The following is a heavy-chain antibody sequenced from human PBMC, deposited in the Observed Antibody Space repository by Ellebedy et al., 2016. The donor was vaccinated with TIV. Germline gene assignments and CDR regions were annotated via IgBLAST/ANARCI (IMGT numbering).Heavy chain of an antibody. V-gene: IGHV3-49*03. CDR2: IRSKAYGGTT. CDR1: GFTFGDYA. CDR3: TRGGHIVVVTENDY. D-gene: IGHD2-21*02. Sequence: GESLKISXTASGFTFGDYAMSWFRQAPGKGLEWVGFIRSKAYGGTTEYAASVKGRFTISRDDSKSIAYLQMNSLKTEDTAVYYCTRGGHIVVVTENDYWGLGTLVTVSS. J-gene: IGHJ4*02.